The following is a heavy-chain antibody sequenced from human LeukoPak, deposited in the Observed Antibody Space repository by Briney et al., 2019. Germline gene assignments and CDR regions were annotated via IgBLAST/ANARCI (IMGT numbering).Heavy chain of an antibody. Sequence: SQTLSLTCSVSGGSISSGGYYWSWIRQHPGRGLEWIGYIHYSGSTFYNPSLKSPLTISVDTSKNQFSLRLSSVTAADTAVYYCARVRSAYNKLAYWGQGTLITVSS. CDR2: IHYSGST. D-gene: IGHD3-3*01. CDR1: GGSISSGGYY. V-gene: IGHV4-31*01. CDR3: ARVRSAYNKLAY. J-gene: IGHJ4*02.